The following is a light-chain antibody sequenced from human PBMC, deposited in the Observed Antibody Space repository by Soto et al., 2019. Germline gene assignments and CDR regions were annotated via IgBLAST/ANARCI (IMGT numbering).Light chain of an antibody. CDR2: MGS. Sequence: IVMTQSPLSLPVTPGEPASITCRSSQSLLHSNGYDYLDWYLQKPGQSPQLLIHMGSSRASGVPDRFSGSGSGTDFTLKISRVEAEDVGVYSCMEVLQVLYTFGQGTKVDIK. CDR1: QSLLHSNGYDY. CDR3: MEVLQVLYT. V-gene: IGKV2-28*01. J-gene: IGKJ2*01.